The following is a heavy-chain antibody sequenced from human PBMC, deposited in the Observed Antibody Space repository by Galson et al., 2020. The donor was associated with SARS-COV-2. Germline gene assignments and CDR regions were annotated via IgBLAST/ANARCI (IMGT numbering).Heavy chain of an antibody. CDR1: RFTFSTYA. Sequence: GGSLRLSCAASRFTFSTYAMSWVRQAPGKGLEWVSAISGSGGSTYYADPVKGRFTISRDNSKNTLYLQMTSLRAEDTAVYYCAKGPYIVVLPAEFNWFDPWGQGTLVTVSS. D-gene: IGHD2-2*01. CDR2: ISGSGGST. CDR3: AKGPYIVVLPAEFNWFDP. V-gene: IGHV3-23*01. J-gene: IGHJ5*02.